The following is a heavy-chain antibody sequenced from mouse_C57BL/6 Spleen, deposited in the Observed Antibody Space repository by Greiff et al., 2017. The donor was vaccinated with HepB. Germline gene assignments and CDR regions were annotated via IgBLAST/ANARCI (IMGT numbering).Heavy chain of an antibody. J-gene: IGHJ4*01. CDR2: INPSSGYT. Sequence: QVQLKQSGAELAKPGASVKLSCKASGYTFTSYWMHWVKQRPGQGLEWIGYINPSSGYTKYNQKFKDKATLTADKSSSTAYMQLSSLTYEDSAVYYCARSRVITTVVAGAMDYWGQGTSVTVSS. D-gene: IGHD1-1*01. CDR3: ARSRVITTVVAGAMDY. V-gene: IGHV1-7*01. CDR1: GYTFTSYW.